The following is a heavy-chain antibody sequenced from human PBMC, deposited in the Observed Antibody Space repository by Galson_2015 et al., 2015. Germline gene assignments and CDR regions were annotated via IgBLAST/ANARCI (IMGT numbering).Heavy chain of an antibody. CDR3: ARYLEYYDVLTGRSYYYMDV. D-gene: IGHD3-9*01. Sequence: QSGAEVKTPGESLKISCKGSGYSFTSDWIGWVRQMPGKGLEWMGFIYPADSDTRYGPSFQGQVTISADKSISTAYLQWSSLKASDSAMYYCARYLEYYDVLTGRSYYYMDVWGEGTTVTVSS. V-gene: IGHV5-51*01. J-gene: IGHJ6*03. CDR1: GYSFTSDW. CDR2: IYPADSDT.